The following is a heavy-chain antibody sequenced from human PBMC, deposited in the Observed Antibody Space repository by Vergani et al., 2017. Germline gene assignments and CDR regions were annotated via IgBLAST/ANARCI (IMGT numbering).Heavy chain of an antibody. Sequence: VQLVESGGGLVKPGGSLRLSCAASGFTFSDYYMSWIRQAPGKGLEWVSAISGSGGSTYYADSVKGRFTISRDNSKNTLYLQMNSLRAEDTAVYYCAKESYYYDSSGYYPDAFDIWGQGTMVTVSS. CDR3: AKESYYYDSSGYYPDAFDI. CDR1: GFTFSDYY. J-gene: IGHJ3*02. V-gene: IGHV3-23*04. CDR2: ISGSGGST. D-gene: IGHD3-22*01.